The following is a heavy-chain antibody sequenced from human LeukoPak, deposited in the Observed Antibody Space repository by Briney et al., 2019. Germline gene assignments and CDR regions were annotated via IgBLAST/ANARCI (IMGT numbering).Heavy chain of an antibody. CDR2: ISYDGSNK. CDR3: ARAIKAVAGTFHRDYYFDY. CDR1: GFTFSSYG. J-gene: IGHJ4*02. D-gene: IGHD6-19*01. V-gene: IGHV3-30*03. Sequence: GGSLRLSCAASGFTFSSYGMHWVRQAPGKGLEWVAVISYDGSNKYYADSVKGRFTISRDNSKNTLYLQMNSLRAEDTAVYYCARAIKAVAGTFHRDYYFDYWGQGTLVTVSS.